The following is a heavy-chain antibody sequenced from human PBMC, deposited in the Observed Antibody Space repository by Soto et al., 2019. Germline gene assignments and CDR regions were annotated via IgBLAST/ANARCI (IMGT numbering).Heavy chain of an antibody. CDR1: GFTFSSYS. CDR2: ISSSSSYI. V-gene: IGHV3-21*01. D-gene: IGHD3-3*01. J-gene: IGHJ5*02. Sequence: GSLRLSCAASGFTFSSYSMNWVRQAPGKGLEWVSSISSSSSYIYYADSVKGRFTISRDNAKNSLYLQMNSLRAEDTAVYYCAREGYYDFWSGYYHNWFDPWGQGTLVTVSS. CDR3: AREGYYDFWSGYYHNWFDP.